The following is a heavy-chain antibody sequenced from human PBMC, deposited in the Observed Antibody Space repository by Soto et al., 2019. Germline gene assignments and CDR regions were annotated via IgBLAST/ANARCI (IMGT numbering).Heavy chain of an antibody. V-gene: IGHV1-18*01. CDR2: ISPYTGNT. D-gene: IGHD3-16*01. CDR3: VMVDNYVTPTPQDV. Sequence: QVQLVQSGDEVKKPGASVKVSCKASGYIFANYGIAWVRQAPGQGLEWMGWISPYTGNTHSAIKVQGRHTVTTDTSTSTAYMDRGSMTSDDTAVYYCVMVDNYVTPTPQDVWGQGTPVTVSS. J-gene: IGHJ6*02. CDR1: GYIFANYG.